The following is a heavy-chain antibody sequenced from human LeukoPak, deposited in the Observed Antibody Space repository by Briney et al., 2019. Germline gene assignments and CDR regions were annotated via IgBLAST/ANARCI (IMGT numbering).Heavy chain of an antibody. J-gene: IGHJ4*02. D-gene: IGHD1-26*01. CDR3: ARTDSGTLDY. V-gene: IGHV4-59*08. CDR2: IYYSGTT. CDR1: GASISRFY. Sequence: SETLSLTCTVSGASISRFYWSWIRQPPGKGLEWVGYIYYSGTTNYNPSLKSRVTISVDTSKNQFSLKLSSVTAADTAVYYCARTDSGTLDYWGQGTLVTVSP.